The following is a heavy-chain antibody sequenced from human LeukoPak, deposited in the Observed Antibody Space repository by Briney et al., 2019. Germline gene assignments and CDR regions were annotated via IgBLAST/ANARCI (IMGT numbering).Heavy chain of an antibody. CDR1: GGSISSYY. J-gene: IGHJ4*02. Sequence: PSETLSLTCTVSGGSISSYYWSWIRQPPGKGLEWIGYIYYSGSTNYNPSLKGRVTISVDTSKNQFSLKLSSVTAADTAVYYCALMGSGYYYDYWGQGTLVTVSS. CDR3: ALMGSGYYYDY. CDR2: IYYSGST. D-gene: IGHD3-22*01. V-gene: IGHV4-59*01.